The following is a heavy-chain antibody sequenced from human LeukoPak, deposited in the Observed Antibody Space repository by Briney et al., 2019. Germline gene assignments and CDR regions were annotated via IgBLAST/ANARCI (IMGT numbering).Heavy chain of an antibody. V-gene: IGHV3-11*01. J-gene: IGHJ4*02. D-gene: IGHD3-10*01. CDR1: GFTFSDYY. CDR3: ARGSRYVSGSHFAV. CDR2: ISSGGTNI. Sequence: GGSLRLSCAASGFTFSDYYMSWIRQAPGKGLEWVSYISSGGTNIHYAASVKGRFTISRDDAQNSLILQMNSLPAEDTAVFYCARGSRYVSGSHFAVWGQGTLVTVSS.